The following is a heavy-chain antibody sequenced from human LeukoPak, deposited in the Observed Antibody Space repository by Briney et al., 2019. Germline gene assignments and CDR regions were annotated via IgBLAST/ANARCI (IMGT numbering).Heavy chain of an antibody. V-gene: IGHV4-34*01. D-gene: IGHD3-22*01. CDR1: GGSFSGYY. Sequence: SETLSLTCAVYGGSFSGYYWSWIRQPPGKGLEWIGEINLSGSTKYNPSLKRRVTISVDTSKNQFSLKLSYVTAADTAVYYCARGRKSGRIVVVILSTSRAFDIWGQGTMVTVSS. J-gene: IGHJ3*02. CDR2: INLSGST. CDR3: ARGRKSGRIVVVILSTSRAFDI.